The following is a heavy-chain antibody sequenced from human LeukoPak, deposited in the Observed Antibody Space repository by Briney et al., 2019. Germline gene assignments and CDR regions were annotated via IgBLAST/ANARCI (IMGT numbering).Heavy chain of an antibody. CDR1: GFTFSSYG. Sequence: GGSLRLSCAASGFTFSSYGMHWVRQAPGRGLEWVAVIWNDGSHKYYADSVKGRFTISRDNSKNTLYLQMNSLRAEDTAVYYCARDVSGSYQTSWGQGTLVTVSS. J-gene: IGHJ5*02. V-gene: IGHV3-33*01. CDR2: IWNDGSHK. D-gene: IGHD1-26*01. CDR3: ARDVSGSYQTS.